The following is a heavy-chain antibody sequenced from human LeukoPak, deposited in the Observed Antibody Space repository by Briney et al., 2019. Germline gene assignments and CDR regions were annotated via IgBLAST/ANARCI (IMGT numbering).Heavy chain of an antibody. V-gene: IGHV3-23*01. CDR1: GFTFSSYA. D-gene: IGHD3-22*01. J-gene: IGHJ4*02. CDR3: AKDLGSSGYFDY. Sequence: GGSLRLSCAASGFTFSSYAMSWVRQAPGKGLEWVSAISGSGGSTYYADSVKGRFTISRDNSKNALYLQMNSLRAEDTAVYYCAKDLGSSGYFDYWGQGTLVTVSS. CDR2: ISGSGGST.